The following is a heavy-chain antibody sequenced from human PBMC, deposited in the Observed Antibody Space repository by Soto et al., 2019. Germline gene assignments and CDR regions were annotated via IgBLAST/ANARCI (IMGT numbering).Heavy chain of an antibody. J-gene: IGHJ4*02. CDR2: ISYDGSNK. CDR3: ARDSKVAYCGGDCYSGFDY. D-gene: IGHD2-21*02. CDR1: GFTFSSYA. V-gene: IGHV3-30-3*01. Sequence: QVQLVESGGGVVQPGRSLRLSCAASGFTFSSYAMHWVRQAPGKGLEWVAVISYDGSNKYYADSVKGRFTISRDNSKNTLYLQMNSLRAEDTAVYYCARDSKVAYCGGDCYSGFDYWGQGTLVTVSS.